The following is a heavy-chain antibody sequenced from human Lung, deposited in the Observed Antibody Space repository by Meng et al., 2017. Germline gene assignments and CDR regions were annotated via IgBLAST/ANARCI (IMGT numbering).Heavy chain of an antibody. CDR2: ISHSGNT. V-gene: IGHV4-4*02. CDR3: ARNGAYCLHS. J-gene: IGHJ4*02. CDR1: GGSISSGNW. Sequence: GPLQESGPRLVKPSETLSLTCAVSGGSISSGNWWSWVRQPPGKGLEWIGEISHSGNTNYSPSFRGRVTMSVGRSRDQFSLELNSVTAADTAVYFCARNGAYCLHSWGQGTLVTVSS. D-gene: IGHD4-17*01.